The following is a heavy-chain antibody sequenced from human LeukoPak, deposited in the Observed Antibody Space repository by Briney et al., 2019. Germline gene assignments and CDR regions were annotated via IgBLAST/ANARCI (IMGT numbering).Heavy chain of an antibody. CDR3: ATRIAAAGTDVFDY. CDR2: FDPEDGET. D-gene: IGHD6-13*01. J-gene: IGHJ4*02. Sequence: ASVKVSCKVSGYTLTELSMHWVRQAPGKELEWMGGFDPEDGETIYAQKFQGRVTMTEDTSTDTAYMELSSLRSEDTAVYYCATRIAAAGTDVFDYWGQGTLVTVSS. CDR1: GYTLTELS. V-gene: IGHV1-24*01.